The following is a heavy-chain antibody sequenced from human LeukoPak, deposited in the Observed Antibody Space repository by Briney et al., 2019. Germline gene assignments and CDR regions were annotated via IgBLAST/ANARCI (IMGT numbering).Heavy chain of an antibody. Sequence: SETLSLTCTVSGGSIGSHYWTWIRQTPGKGLEWIGYVYDIGSTKYNPSLKSRVTISVDTSKNQFSLRLSSVTAADTAVYYCARGMQQLARYYYYYYYMDVWGKGTTVTVSS. CDR2: VYDIGST. V-gene: IGHV4-59*11. J-gene: IGHJ6*03. D-gene: IGHD6-13*01. CDR1: GGSIGSHY. CDR3: ARGMQQLARYYYYYYYMDV.